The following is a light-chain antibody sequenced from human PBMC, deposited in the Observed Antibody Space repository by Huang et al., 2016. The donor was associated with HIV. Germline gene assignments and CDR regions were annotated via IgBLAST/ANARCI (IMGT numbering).Light chain of an antibody. CDR1: QSISTN. Sequence: EIMLTRSPATLSVSPGERATLSCRASQSISTNLAWYQQKPGLAPRLLIYSASPRATGIPARFSGSGSGTEFNLTISSLQSEDFAVYYCQQGETFGQGTKLEIK. CDR2: SAS. V-gene: IGKV3-15*01. J-gene: IGKJ2*01. CDR3: QQGET.